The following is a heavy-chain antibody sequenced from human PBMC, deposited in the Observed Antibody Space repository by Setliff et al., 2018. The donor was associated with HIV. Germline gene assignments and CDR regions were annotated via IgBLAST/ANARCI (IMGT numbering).Heavy chain of an antibody. V-gene: IGHV1-2*02. CDR2: INPNNGGT. D-gene: IGHD3-22*01. J-gene: IGHJ4*02. CDR1: GYTFTGYY. Sequence: GASVKVSCKASGYTFTGYYMHWVRQAPGQGLEWMGWINPNNGGTNYAQRFQGKVTITADKSTSTAYMELTSLRAEDTAVYFCARGGDYDSSGYYVTWGQGSLVTVSS. CDR3: ARGGDYDSSGYYVT.